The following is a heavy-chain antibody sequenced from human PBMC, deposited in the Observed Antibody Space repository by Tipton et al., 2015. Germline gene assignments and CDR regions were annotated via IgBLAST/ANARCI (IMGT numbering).Heavy chain of an antibody. D-gene: IGHD3-22*01. Sequence: GLVKPSETLSLTCAVSAYSISSDYYWGWIRQPPGKGLEWIGSISHSGNTYYNPSLKSRATMSRDTSKNQFSLKLSSVIAADTAVYYCARASIIQGYYHDSSRYYLFNSWGQGTLVTVSS. CDR1: AYSISSDYY. V-gene: IGHV4-38-2*01. CDR3: ARASIIQGYYHDSSRYYLFNS. J-gene: IGHJ1*01. CDR2: ISHSGNT.